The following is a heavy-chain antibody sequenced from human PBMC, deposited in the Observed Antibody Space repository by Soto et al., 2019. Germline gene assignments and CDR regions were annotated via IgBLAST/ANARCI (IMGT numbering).Heavy chain of an antibody. CDR2: IIPIFGTA. D-gene: IGHD6-19*01. Sequence: QVQLVQSGAEVKKPGSSVKVSCKASGGTFSSYAISWVRRAPGQGLEGLGGIIPIFGTANYARKFQGRVTITADESTSTAYMELSSLRSEDTAVYYCASLGIAVAGTEGEFDYWGQGTLVTVSS. J-gene: IGHJ4*02. CDR1: GGTFSSYA. CDR3: ASLGIAVAGTEGEFDY. V-gene: IGHV1-69*01.